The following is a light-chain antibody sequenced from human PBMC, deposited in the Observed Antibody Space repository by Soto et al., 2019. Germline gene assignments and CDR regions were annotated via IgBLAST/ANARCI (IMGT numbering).Light chain of an antibody. J-gene: IGKJ1*01. CDR3: QQYNSYPWT. CDR1: QSISSL. V-gene: IGKV1-5*01. Sequence: DIQMTQSPSALSASVGDRATITCRASQSISSLLSWYHQKPGKAPKLLIYDASTLQSGVPSRFSGSGSGTDFTLTITSLQPEDFATYYCQQYNSYPWTLGQGTKVDI. CDR2: DAS.